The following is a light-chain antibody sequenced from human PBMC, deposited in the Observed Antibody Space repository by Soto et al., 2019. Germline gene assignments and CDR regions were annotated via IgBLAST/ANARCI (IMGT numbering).Light chain of an antibody. Sequence: EIVLTQSPGTLSLSPGERATLSCRASQSVSSSYLAWYQQKPGQAPRLLIYGASSRATGIPDRFSGSGSGTDFTLTISRLEPEAFAVYYCQQYGSSPWTFGKGTKVDIK. CDR3: QQYGSSPWT. V-gene: IGKV3-20*01. CDR2: GAS. J-gene: IGKJ1*01. CDR1: QSVSSSY.